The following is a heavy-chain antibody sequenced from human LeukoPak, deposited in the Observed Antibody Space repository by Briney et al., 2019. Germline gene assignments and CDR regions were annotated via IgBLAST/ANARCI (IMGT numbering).Heavy chain of an antibody. Sequence: GGSLRLSCAASGFTLSAYWMSWLHQAPGKGLEWVANINQDGSVQYYADSVKRRFTVSRDNAKNSLYLQLNSLRAEDTAVYYCARGMYSSAGLYFDSWGQGTLVTVSS. V-gene: IGHV3-7*05. CDR3: ARGMYSSAGLYFDS. D-gene: IGHD3-10*01. J-gene: IGHJ4*02. CDR1: GFTLSAYW. CDR2: INQDGSVQ.